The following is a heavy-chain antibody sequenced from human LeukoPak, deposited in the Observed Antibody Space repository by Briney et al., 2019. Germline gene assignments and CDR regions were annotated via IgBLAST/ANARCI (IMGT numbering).Heavy chain of an antibody. CDR3: ARIGYSSSSFDY. D-gene: IGHD6-13*01. CDR2: IKQDGSEK. J-gene: IGHJ4*02. V-gene: IGHV3-7*01. CDR1: GFRFTNYW. Sequence: PGGSLRLSCAASGFRFTNYWMSWVRQAPGKGLEWEANIKQDGSEKDYVDSMKGRFTISRDNAKNSVYLQVNSLRAEDTAVYYCARIGYSSSSFDYWGQGTLVTVSS.